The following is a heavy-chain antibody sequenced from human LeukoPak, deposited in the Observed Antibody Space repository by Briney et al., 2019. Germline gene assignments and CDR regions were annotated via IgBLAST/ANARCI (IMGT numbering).Heavy chain of an antibody. CDR3: ARHYDFWSGFCFDY. D-gene: IGHD3-3*01. Sequence: TGGSLRLSCAVSGFTFSRYWMSWVRQAPGKGLEWVANIKQDGSEKYYVDSVKGRFTISRDNSKSSLYLQMNSLRAEDTAVYYCARHYDFWSGFCFDYWGQGTPVTVSS. CDR2: IKQDGSEK. J-gene: IGHJ4*02. CDR1: GFTFSRYW. V-gene: IGHV3-7*01.